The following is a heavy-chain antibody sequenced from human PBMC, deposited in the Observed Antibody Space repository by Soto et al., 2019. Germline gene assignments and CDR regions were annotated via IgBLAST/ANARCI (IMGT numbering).Heavy chain of an antibody. Sequence: EVQLVETGGGLIQPGGSLRLSCAASGFTVSSNYMSWVRQAPGKGLEWVSVIYSGGSTYYADSVKGRFTISRDNSKNTLYLQMNSLRAEDTAVYYCARDHSSSWYYYGMDVWGQGTTVTVSS. CDR1: GFTVSSNY. CDR2: IYSGGST. CDR3: ARDHSSSWYYYGMDV. J-gene: IGHJ6*02. D-gene: IGHD6-13*01. V-gene: IGHV3-53*02.